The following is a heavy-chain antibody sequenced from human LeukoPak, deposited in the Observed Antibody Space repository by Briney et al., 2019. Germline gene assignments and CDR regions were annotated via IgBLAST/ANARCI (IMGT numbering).Heavy chain of an antibody. Sequence: SETLSLTCTVSGGSISSSSYYWGWIRQPPGKGLEWIGSIYYSGSTYYNPSLKSRVTISVDTSKNQFSLKLSSVTAADTAVYYCASLPMITFGGVIVRRISYFDLWGRGTLVTVSS. CDR1: GGSISSSSYY. D-gene: IGHD3-16*02. CDR3: ASLPMITFGGVIVRRISYFDL. V-gene: IGHV4-39*01. J-gene: IGHJ2*01. CDR2: IYYSGST.